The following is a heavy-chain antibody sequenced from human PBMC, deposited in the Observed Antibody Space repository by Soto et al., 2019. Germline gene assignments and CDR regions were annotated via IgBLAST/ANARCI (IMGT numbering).Heavy chain of an antibody. Sequence: ETLSLTCTVSGGSISSYYWSWIRQPPGKGLEWIGYIYYSGSTNYNPSLKSRVTISVDTSKNQFSLKLSSVTAADTAVYYCARDHHSSSFYFDYWGQGTLVTVSS. J-gene: IGHJ4*02. CDR3: ARDHHSSSFYFDY. D-gene: IGHD6-13*01. V-gene: IGHV4-59*01. CDR1: GGSISSYY. CDR2: IYYSGST.